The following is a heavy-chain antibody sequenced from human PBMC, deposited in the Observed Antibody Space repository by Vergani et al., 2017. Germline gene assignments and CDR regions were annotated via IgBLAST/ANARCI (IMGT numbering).Heavy chain of an antibody. Sequence: EVQLVQSGAEVKKPGATVKISCKVSGYTFTDYYMHWVQHAPGKGLEWIGLVDPEDGETIYAEKFQGRVTITADTSTDTAYMELSSLRSEDTAVYYCARLQVIVGATTYYYGMDVWGQGTTVTVSS. CDR2: VDPEDGET. CDR3: ARLQVIVGATTYYYGMDV. D-gene: IGHD1-26*01. V-gene: IGHV1-69-2*01. J-gene: IGHJ6*02. CDR1: GYTFTDYY.